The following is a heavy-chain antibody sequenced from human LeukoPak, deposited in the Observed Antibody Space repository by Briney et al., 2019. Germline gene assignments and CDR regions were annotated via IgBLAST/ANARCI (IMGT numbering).Heavy chain of an antibody. Sequence: PGGSLRLSCAASGFTFSSYEMNWVRQAPGKGLEWVSYINGRGDTTYHADSVKGRFTISRDNAKNSLYLQMNSLRADDTAVYYCARDGTRGWELDYWGQGTLVTVSS. CDR2: INGRGDTT. CDR3: ARDGTRGWELDY. CDR1: GFTFSSYE. J-gene: IGHJ4*02. V-gene: IGHV3-48*03. D-gene: IGHD4-23*01.